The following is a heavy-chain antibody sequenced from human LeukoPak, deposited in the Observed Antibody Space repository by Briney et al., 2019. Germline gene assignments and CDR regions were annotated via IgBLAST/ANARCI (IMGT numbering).Heavy chain of an antibody. CDR3: ARLRTIRQLVRGQPPV. J-gene: IGHJ4*02. CDR1: GGSFSGYY. CDR2: INHSGST. D-gene: IGHD6-6*01. V-gene: IGHV4-34*01. Sequence: PSETLSLTCAVSGGSFSGYYWSWIRQPSGKGLEWIAEINHSGSTNYNPSLKSRVTISVDTSKNQFSLNLTSVTAADTAVYYCARLRTIRQLVRGQPPVWGRGTLVTVSS.